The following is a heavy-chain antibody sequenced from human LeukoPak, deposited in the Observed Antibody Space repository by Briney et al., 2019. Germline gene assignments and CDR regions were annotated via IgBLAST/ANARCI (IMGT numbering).Heavy chain of an antibody. Sequence: SETLSLTCTVSGGSISTYYWSWIRQPPGKGLEWIGYIYYSGSTNYNPSLKSRVTISIDTSKNQFSLKLSSVTAADTAVYYCARPGVGSGRYGAFDIWGQGTMVTVSS. CDR3: ARPGVGSGRYGAFDI. V-gene: IGHV4-59*08. CDR2: IYYSGST. D-gene: IGHD5-18*01. J-gene: IGHJ3*02. CDR1: GGSISTYY.